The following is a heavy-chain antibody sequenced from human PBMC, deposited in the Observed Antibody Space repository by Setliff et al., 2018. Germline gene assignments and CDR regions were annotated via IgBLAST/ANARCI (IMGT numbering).Heavy chain of an antibody. CDR1: GGSISNYY. V-gene: IGHV4-4*07. CDR3: ARKGISALSGAFDM. CDR2: IYTSGST. Sequence: SETLSLTCTVSGGSISNYYWSWIRQPAGKGLEWIGRIYTSGSTNYNPSLKSRVTMSVDTSKNQFSLKLSSVTAADTAVYYWARKGISALSGAFDMWGQGTMVTVSS. J-gene: IGHJ3*02. D-gene: IGHD1-26*01.